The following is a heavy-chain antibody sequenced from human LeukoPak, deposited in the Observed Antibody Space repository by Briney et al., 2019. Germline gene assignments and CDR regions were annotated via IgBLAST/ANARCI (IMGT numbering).Heavy chain of an antibody. CDR1: GGSFSGYY. Sequence: PSETLSLTCAVYGGSFSGYYWSWIRQPPGKGLEWIGEINHSGSTNYNPSLKSRVTISVDTSKNQFSLKLSSVTAADTAVYYCVNTAAGTYYYYMDVWGKGTTVTVSS. CDR2: INHSGST. V-gene: IGHV4-34*01. CDR3: VNTAAGTYYYYMDV. J-gene: IGHJ6*03. D-gene: IGHD6-13*01.